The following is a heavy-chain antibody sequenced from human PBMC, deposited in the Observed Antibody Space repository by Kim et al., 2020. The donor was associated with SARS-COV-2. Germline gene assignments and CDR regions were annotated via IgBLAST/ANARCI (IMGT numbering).Heavy chain of an antibody. Sequence: GGSLRLSCAASGFTFSSYCMHWVRQAPGKGLEWVAVISYDGSNKYYADSVKGRFTITRNNSKNTLCLERNSLRAECTAVYYCARDPAPYSSSWTFDFWGQGTLVTVSS. CDR3: ARDPAPYSSSWTFDF. CDR2: ISYDGSNK. D-gene: IGHD6-13*01. V-gene: IGHV3-33*05. CDR1: GFTFSSYC. J-gene: IGHJ4*02.